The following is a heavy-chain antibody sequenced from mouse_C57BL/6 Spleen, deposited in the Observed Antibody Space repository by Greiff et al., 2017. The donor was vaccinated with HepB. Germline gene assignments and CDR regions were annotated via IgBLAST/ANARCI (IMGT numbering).Heavy chain of an antibody. CDR1: GFTFSSYA. CDR2: ISSGGDYI. J-gene: IGHJ4*01. Sequence: EVQGVESGEGLVKPGGSLKLSCAASGFTFSSYAMSWVRQTPEKRLEWVAYISSGGDYIYYADTVKGRFTISRDNARNTLYLQMSSLKSEDTAMYYCTRAPPSYGSSHFYAMDYWGQGTSVTVSS. CDR3: TRAPPSYGSSHFYAMDY. D-gene: IGHD1-1*01. V-gene: IGHV5-9-1*02.